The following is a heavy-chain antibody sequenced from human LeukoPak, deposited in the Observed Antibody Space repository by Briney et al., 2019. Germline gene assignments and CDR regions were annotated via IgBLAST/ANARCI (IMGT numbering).Heavy chain of an antibody. J-gene: IGHJ3*01. CDR3: AKAGVRYFDSSGLYAFDF. D-gene: IGHD3-22*01. V-gene: IGHV4-39*01. Sequence: PSETLSLTCAVSGGSISSTSYYWAWIRQPPGKGLEWIGTIYYSGSTYHNPSLKSRVTLSVDTSRNQFSLRLCSVDAADTAVYYCAKAGVRYFDSSGLYAFDFWGQGTTVTVSS. CDR1: GGSISSTSYY. CDR2: IYYSGST.